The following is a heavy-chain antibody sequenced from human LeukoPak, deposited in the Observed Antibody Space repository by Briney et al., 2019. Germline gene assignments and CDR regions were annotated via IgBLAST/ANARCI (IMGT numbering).Heavy chain of an antibody. Sequence: GGSLRLSCAASGFTFTDYYMNWIRQAPGKGLEWVSYISSSGSTIYYADSVKGRFTISRDNAKNSLYLQMNSLRAEDTAVYYCARWRQFIHSLDYWGQGTLVTVSS. CDR3: ARWRQFIHSLDY. CDR2: ISSSGSTI. CDR1: GFTFTDYY. J-gene: IGHJ4*02. D-gene: IGHD5-24*01. V-gene: IGHV3-11*01.